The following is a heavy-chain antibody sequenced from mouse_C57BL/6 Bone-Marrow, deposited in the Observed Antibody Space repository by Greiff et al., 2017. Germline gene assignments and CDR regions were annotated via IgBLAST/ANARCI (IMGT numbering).Heavy chain of an antibody. CDR1: GYTFTSYW. CDR3: ARDPMVTGDMGY. V-gene: IGHV1-69*01. Sequence: VKLQQPGAELVMPGASVKLSCKASGYTFTSYWMHWVKQRPGQGLEWIGEIDPSDSYTNYNQKFKGKSTLTVDKSSSTAYMQLSSLTSEDSAVYYCARDPMVTGDMGYWGQGTSVTVSS. CDR2: IDPSDSYT. D-gene: IGHD2-2*01. J-gene: IGHJ4*01.